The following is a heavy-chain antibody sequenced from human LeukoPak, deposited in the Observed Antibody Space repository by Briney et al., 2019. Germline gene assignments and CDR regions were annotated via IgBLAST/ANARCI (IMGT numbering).Heavy chain of an antibody. V-gene: IGHV4-39*01. D-gene: IGHD2-15*01. Sequence: SETLSLTCTVSGGSIGSSSYYWGWIRQPPGKGLEWIGSIYYSGSTYYNPSLKSRVTISVDTSKNQFSLKLSSVTAADTAVYYCARLGGFYCSGGSCYRGAFDYWGQGTLVTVSS. J-gene: IGHJ4*02. CDR3: ARLGGFYCSGGSCYRGAFDY. CDR2: IYYSGST. CDR1: GGSIGSSSYY.